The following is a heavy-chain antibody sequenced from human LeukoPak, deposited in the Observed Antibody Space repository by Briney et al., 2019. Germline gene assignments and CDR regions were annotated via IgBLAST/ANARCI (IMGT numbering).Heavy chain of an antibody. D-gene: IGHD2/OR15-2a*01. CDR2: MNPNSGNT. V-gene: IGHV1-8*01. CDR3: ARSLSRIKLYNWFDP. J-gene: IGHJ5*02. CDR1: GYTFTSYD. Sequence: ASVKVSCKASGYTFTSYDINWVRQATGQGLEWMGWMNPNSGNTGYAQKFQGRVTMTRNTSISTAYMELSSLRSEDTAVHYCARSLSRIKLYNWFDPWGQGTLVTVSS.